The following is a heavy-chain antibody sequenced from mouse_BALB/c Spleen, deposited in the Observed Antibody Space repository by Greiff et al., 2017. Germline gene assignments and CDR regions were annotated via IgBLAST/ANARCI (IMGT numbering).Heavy chain of an antibody. J-gene: IGHJ2*01. CDR2: IYPGSGNT. V-gene: IGHV1-77*01. D-gene: IGHD2-4*01. CDR3: ANYDYDGD. CDR1: GYTFTDYY. Sequence: QVQLQQSGAELARPGASVKLSCKASGYTFTDYYINWVKQRTGQGLEWIGEIYPGSGNTYYNVKFKGKATLTADKSSSTAYMQLSSLTSEDSAVYFCANYDYDGDWGQGTTLTVSS.